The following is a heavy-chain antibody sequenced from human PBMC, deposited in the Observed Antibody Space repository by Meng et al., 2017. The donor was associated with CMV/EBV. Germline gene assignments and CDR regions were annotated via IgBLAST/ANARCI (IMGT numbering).Heavy chain of an antibody. CDR1: GGSISSSSYY. J-gene: IGHJ4*02. Sequence: SETLSLTCTVSGGSISSSSYYWGWIRQPPGTGLEWIGSIYYSGSTYYNPSLKSRVTISVDTSKNQFSLKLSSVTAADTAVYYCARGDYDFWSGYYSDSDYWGQGTLVTVSS. V-gene: IGHV4-39*07. D-gene: IGHD3-3*01. CDR2: IYYSGST. CDR3: ARGDYDFWSGYYSDSDY.